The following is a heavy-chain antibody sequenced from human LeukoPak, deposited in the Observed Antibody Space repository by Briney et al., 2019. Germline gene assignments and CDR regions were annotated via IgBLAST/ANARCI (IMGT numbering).Heavy chain of an antibody. CDR1: GFTFSPYA. V-gene: IGHV3-30-3*01. Sequence: GGSLRLSCAASGFTFSPYAMHWVRQAPGKGLEWVAVISYDGSNKYYADSVKGRFTISRDSSKNTLYLEMNSLRGEDTALYYCARGQHRMAADICYFDYWGQGTLVTVSS. J-gene: IGHJ4*02. CDR3: ARGQHRMAADICYFDY. CDR2: ISYDGSNK. D-gene: IGHD6-13*01.